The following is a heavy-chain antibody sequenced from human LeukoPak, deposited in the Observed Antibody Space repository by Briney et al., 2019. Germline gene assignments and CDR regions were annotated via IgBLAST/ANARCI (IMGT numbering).Heavy chain of an antibody. Sequence: ASVKVSCKACGYTFTGYYMHWVRQAPGQGLEWMGRINPNSGGPNYAQKFQGRVTMTRDTSISTAYMELSRLISDDTAVYYCARDRPDIVVVPAANPTDAFGIWGQGTMVTVSS. J-gene: IGHJ3*02. V-gene: IGHV1-2*06. CDR2: INPNSGGP. CDR3: ARDRPDIVVVPAANPTDAFGI. D-gene: IGHD2-2*01. CDR1: GYTFTGYY.